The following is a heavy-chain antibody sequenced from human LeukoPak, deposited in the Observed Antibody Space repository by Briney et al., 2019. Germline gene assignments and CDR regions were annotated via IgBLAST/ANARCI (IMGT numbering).Heavy chain of an antibody. CDR1: GFTFSSFA. CDR2: ISGGGGST. D-gene: IGHD2-2*02. Sequence: GGSLRLSCAASGFTFSSFAMSWVRQAPGKGLEWVSSISGGGGSTYYADSVKGRFTISRDNSKNTLYLQMNSLRAEDTAVYYCARDFCSSTSCYTDYYYYYYGMDVWGQGTTVTVSS. CDR3: ARDFCSSTSCYTDYYYYYYGMDV. V-gene: IGHV3-23*01. J-gene: IGHJ6*02.